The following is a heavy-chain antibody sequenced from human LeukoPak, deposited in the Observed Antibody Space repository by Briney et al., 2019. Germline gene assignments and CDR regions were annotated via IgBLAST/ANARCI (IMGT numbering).Heavy chain of an antibody. CDR1: GYTFTTYS. CDR3: ARVGGSSWSRNWFDP. J-gene: IGHJ5*02. V-gene: IGHV7-4-1*02. Sequence: ASVKVSCKASGYTFTTYSMNWVRQAPGQGLEWMGWINTNTGNPTYAQGFTGRFVFSLDTSVSTAYLQISSLKAEDTAVYYCARVGGSSWSRNWFDPWGQGTLVTVSS. CDR2: INTNTGNP. D-gene: IGHD6-13*01.